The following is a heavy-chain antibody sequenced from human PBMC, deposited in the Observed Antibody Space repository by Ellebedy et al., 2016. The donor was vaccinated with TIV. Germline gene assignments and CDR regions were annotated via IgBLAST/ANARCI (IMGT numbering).Heavy chain of an antibody. CDR2: ISWNSGSI. J-gene: IGHJ3*02. D-gene: IGHD6-19*01. CDR1: AFTFDDYA. Sequence: GGSLRLXXAASAFTFDDYAMHWVRQAPGKGLEWVSGISWNSGSIGYADSVKGRFTISRDNAKNSLYLQMNSLRAGDTALYYCAKGGSSAWYYAFDIWGQGTMVTVSS. V-gene: IGHV3-9*01. CDR3: AKGGSSAWYYAFDI.